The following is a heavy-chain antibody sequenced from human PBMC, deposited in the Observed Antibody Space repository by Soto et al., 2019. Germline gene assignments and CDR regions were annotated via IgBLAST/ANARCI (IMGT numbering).Heavy chain of an antibody. D-gene: IGHD2-2*01. CDR1: GFTFSSYA. Sequence: EVQLLESGGGLVQPGGSLRLSCAASGFTFSSYAMSWVHQAPGKGLEWVSAISGSGGSTSYADSVKGRFTISRNNSKNTLYLQMNSLRAEDTAVYYCAKDGIGYCISTSCYSVDYWGQGTLVTVSS. V-gene: IGHV3-23*01. CDR2: ISGSGGST. J-gene: IGHJ4*02. CDR3: AKDGIGYCISTSCYSVDY.